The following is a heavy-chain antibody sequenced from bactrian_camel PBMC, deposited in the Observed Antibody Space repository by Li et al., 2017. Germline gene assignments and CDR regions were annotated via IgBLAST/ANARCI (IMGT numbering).Heavy chain of an antibody. CDR3: TTPPGGNWYYQSLAY. CDR2: ISSDGRNT. V-gene: IGHV3S6*01. Sequence: VQLVESGGGSVQAGGSLRLSCAASGYTVSSTRMSWVRQAPGKGLEWVSSISSDGRNTYYAASMKGRFAISRDNVENTVYLQIDSLEPGDSALYYCTTPPGGNWYYQSLAYWGQGTQVTVS. J-gene: IGHJ4*01. D-gene: IGHD2*01. CDR1: GYTVSSTR.